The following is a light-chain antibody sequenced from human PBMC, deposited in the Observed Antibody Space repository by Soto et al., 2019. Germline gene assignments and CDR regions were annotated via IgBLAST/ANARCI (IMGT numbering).Light chain of an antibody. J-gene: IGKJ1*01. Sequence: EIVMTQSPATLSVSPGERATLSCRASQSVSSNLAWYQQKPGQAPRLLIYGASTRATGIPARFSGSGSGTEFTLTIRSLQSEDFAVYYCQQYNNWPKWTCGQGTKVEIK. CDR3: QQYNNWPKWT. CDR2: GAS. V-gene: IGKV3-15*01. CDR1: QSVSSN.